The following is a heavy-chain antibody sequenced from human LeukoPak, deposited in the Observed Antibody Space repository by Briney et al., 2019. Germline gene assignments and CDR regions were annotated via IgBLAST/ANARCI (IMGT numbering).Heavy chain of an antibody. Sequence: SGGSLRLSCAASGFTFSSYSMNWVRRAPGKGLEWVSYISSSGSTIDYADSVKGRFTISRDNAKNSLYLQMNSLRAEDTAVYYCSRLRGYSYGYADYWGQGTLVTVSS. V-gene: IGHV3-48*04. CDR3: SRLRGYSYGYADY. D-gene: IGHD5-18*01. CDR2: ISSSGSTI. J-gene: IGHJ4*02. CDR1: GFTFSSYS.